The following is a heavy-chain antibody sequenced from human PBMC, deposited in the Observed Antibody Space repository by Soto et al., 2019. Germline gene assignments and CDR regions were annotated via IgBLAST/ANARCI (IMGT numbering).Heavy chain of an antibody. V-gene: IGHV1-58*01. Sequence: SVKVFCKASGFTFTSSAVQWVRQARGQRLEWIGWIVVGSGNTNYAQKFQERVTITRDMSTSTAYMELSSLRSEDTAVYYCTYSSSLDYYYGMDVWGQGTTVTVSS. D-gene: IGHD6-6*01. J-gene: IGHJ6*02. CDR1: GFTFTSSA. CDR3: TYSSSLDYYYGMDV. CDR2: IVVGSGNT.